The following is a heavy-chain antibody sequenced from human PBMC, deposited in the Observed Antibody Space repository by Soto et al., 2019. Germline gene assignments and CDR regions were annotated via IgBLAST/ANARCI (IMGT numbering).Heavy chain of an antibody. CDR2: INHSGYT. D-gene: IGHD4-17*01. CDR1: GGSFSGYY. J-gene: IGHJ6*02. CDR3: ARAHYGDYGYGMDV. V-gene: IGHV4-34*01. Sequence: PSETLSLTCAFYGGSFSGYYWNWIRQPPGKGLEWIGEINHSGYTYYNPSLKIRVTMPVDRSKNQFSLKLSSVTAADTAVYYCARAHYGDYGYGMDVWGQGTTVTVSS.